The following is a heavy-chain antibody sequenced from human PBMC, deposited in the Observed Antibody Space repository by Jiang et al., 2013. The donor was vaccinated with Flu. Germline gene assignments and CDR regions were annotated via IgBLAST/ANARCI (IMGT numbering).Heavy chain of an antibody. V-gene: IGHV3-30*04. CDR1: GFTFSTYG. J-gene: IGHJ5*01. Sequence: VQLVESGGGVVQPGRSLRLSCAASGFTFSTYGVHWVRQAPGKGLEWVASISYDGSLTFYAGSLDGRITISRDNSKNTLYLQINSLRPEDTAVYYCARDDSRRWSTVTPRPWFDSWGQGSLVTVST. D-gene: IGHD4-17*01. CDR3: ARDDSRRWSTVTPRPWFDS. CDR2: ISYDGSLT.